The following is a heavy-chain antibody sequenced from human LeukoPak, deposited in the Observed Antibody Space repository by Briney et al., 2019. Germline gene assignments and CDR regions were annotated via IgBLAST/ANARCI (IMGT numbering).Heavy chain of an antibody. CDR2: ISAYNGNT. D-gene: IGHD3-10*01. V-gene: IGHV1-18*01. Sequence: ASVKVSCKASGYTFTSYGISWVRQAPGQGLEWMGWISAYNGNTNYAQKLQCRVTMTTDTSTSTAYMELRSLRSDDTAVYYCARDTTPLLLWFGELSGYWGQGTLVTVSS. CDR1: GYTFTSYG. J-gene: IGHJ4*02. CDR3: ARDTTPLLLWFGELSGY.